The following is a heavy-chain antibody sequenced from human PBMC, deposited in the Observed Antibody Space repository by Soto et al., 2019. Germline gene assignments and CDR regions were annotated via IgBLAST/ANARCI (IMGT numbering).Heavy chain of an antibody. CDR3: ARDGTEYYGEYYDY. D-gene: IGHD4-17*01. Sequence: QVQLVESGGGLVKPGGSLRLSCATSGFTFSDYYMSWIRQAPGKGLEWVSYIGTRGNTKYYADSVRGRFTISRDNAKNSLYLQMNSLTADATAVYYCARDGTEYYGEYYDYWGQGIPVTVSS. J-gene: IGHJ4*02. CDR2: IGTRGNTK. CDR1: GFTFSDYY. V-gene: IGHV3-11*01.